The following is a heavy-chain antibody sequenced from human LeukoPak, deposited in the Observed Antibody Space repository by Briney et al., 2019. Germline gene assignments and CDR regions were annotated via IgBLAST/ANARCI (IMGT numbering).Heavy chain of an antibody. D-gene: IGHD1-26*01. CDR3: ARDVGVNWFDP. CDR1: GFTFRSYS. Sequence: GGSLRLSCAASGFTFRSYSMNWVRQAPGKGLEWVSSISSSSSYIYYADSVKGRFTISRDNAKNSLYPQMNSLRAEDTAVYYCARDVGVNWFDPWGQGTLVTVSS. V-gene: IGHV3-21*01. J-gene: IGHJ5*02. CDR2: ISSSSSYI.